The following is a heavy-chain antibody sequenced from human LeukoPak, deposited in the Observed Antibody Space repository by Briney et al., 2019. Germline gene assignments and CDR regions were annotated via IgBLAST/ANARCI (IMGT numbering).Heavy chain of an antibody. CDR3: ARSRVNGYNRGFDY. CDR1: GVTFSDYY. J-gene: IGHJ4*02. D-gene: IGHD5-24*01. V-gene: IGHV3-11*03. CDR2: ITSSSSYT. Sequence: GGTLRLSCAASGVTFSDYYMSWIRQAPGKGLEWVSYITSSSSYTNNAEFLKVRFTISRDNAKKSLYLQMDSLRVEDTAVYYCARSRVNGYNRGFDYWGQGTLVTVSS.